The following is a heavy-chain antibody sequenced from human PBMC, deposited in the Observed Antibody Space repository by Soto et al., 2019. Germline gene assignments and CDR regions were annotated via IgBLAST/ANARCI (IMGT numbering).Heavy chain of an antibody. CDR3: ARTFGDYGDYAWSLRY. CDR1: GYTFSGYA. J-gene: IGHJ4*02. Sequence: QVQLVQSGAEVKKPGASVKVSCKASGYTFSGYAMGWVRQAPGQGLEWMGWISAYNGNTDYAQKFQGRVTMTTDTSTSTAYMELRSLTSDATAVYYCARTFGDYGDYAWSLRYWGQGTLVTVSS. D-gene: IGHD4-17*01. V-gene: IGHV1-18*01. CDR2: ISAYNGNT.